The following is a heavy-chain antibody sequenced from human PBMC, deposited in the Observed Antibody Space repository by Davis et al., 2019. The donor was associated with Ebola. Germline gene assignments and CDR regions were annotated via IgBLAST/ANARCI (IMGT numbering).Heavy chain of an antibody. Sequence: GESLKISCQGSGYRFTNYGIGWVRQMPGKGLEWMGIIYPGDSDTRYSPSFQGQVTISADKSISTAYLQWSSLKASDTAIFYCARQEGEDPRITMIVVVNDAFDIWGKGTTVTVSS. D-gene: IGHD3-22*01. V-gene: IGHV5-51*01. CDR2: IYPGDSDT. CDR1: GYRFTNYG. CDR3: ARQEGEDPRITMIVVVNDAFDI. J-gene: IGHJ3*02.